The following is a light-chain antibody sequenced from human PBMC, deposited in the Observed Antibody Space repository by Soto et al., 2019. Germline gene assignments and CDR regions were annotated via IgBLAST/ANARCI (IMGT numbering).Light chain of an antibody. CDR3: QQGKSFPLT. Sequence: QMTQSPSSVSASVGDRVTITCRASQDINKWLAWYQQKPGLAPNLVIYTASRLHGGGPSRFSGSASGTDFTLTISSLQHEDVETYYCQQGKSFPLTLGGGTKVDIK. CDR2: TAS. CDR1: QDINKW. J-gene: IGKJ4*01. V-gene: IGKV1-12*01.